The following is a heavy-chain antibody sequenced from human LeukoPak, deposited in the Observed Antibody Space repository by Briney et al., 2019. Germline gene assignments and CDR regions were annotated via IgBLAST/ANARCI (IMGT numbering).Heavy chain of an antibody. CDR2: IYPGDSDT. J-gene: IGHJ5*02. CDR3: ARRRGSGSYYNPRWFDP. Sequence: GESLKISCKGSGYSFTSYWIGWVRQMPGKGLEWMGTIYPGDSDTRYSPSFQGQVTISADKSISTAYLQWSSLKASDTAMYYCARRRGSGSYYNPRWFDPWGQGTLVTVSS. D-gene: IGHD3-10*01. CDR1: GYSFTSYW. V-gene: IGHV5-51*01.